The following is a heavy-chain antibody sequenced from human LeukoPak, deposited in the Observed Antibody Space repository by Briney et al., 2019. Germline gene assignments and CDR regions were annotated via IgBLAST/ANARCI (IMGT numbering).Heavy chain of an antibody. J-gene: IGHJ4*02. CDR3: ARGTVAAVPYYFDY. V-gene: IGHV4-31*03. CDR2: IYYSGST. Sequence: SETLSLTCTVSGGSISSGGYYWSWIRQHPGQGLEWIGYIYYSGSTYYNPSLKSRVTISVDTSKNQFSLKLSSVTAADTAVYYCARGTVAAVPYYFDYWGQGTLVTVSS. CDR1: GGSISSGGYY. D-gene: IGHD2-15*01.